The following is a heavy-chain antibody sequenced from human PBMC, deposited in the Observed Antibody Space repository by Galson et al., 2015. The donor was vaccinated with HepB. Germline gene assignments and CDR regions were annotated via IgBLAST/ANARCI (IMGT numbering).Heavy chain of an antibody. D-gene: IGHD2-21*02. V-gene: IGHV1-3*01. CDR1: GYTFTSYA. CDR3: ARGLSGDYSTR. CDR2: TNAGNGNT. Sequence: SVKVSCKASGYTFTSYAMHWVRQAPGQRLEWMGWTNAGNGNTKYSQKFQGRVTITRDTSASTAYMELSSLRSEDTAVYYCARGLSGDYSTRWGQGTLVTVSS. J-gene: IGHJ4*02.